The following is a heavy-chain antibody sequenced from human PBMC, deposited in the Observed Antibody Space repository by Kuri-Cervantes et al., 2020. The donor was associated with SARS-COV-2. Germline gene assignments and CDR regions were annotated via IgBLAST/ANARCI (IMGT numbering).Heavy chain of an antibody. D-gene: IGHD6-13*01. J-gene: IGHJ5*02. CDR2: MNPNSGNT. CDR1: GYTFTSYD. CDR3: ARDEGQQLSYNWFDP. Sequence: ASVKVSCKASGYTFTSYDINWVRQATGQGLEWMGWMNPNSGNTGYAQKFQGRVTMTRNTSISTAYMELSSLRPEDTAVYYCARDEGQQLSYNWFDPWGQGTLVTVSS. V-gene: IGHV1-8*01.